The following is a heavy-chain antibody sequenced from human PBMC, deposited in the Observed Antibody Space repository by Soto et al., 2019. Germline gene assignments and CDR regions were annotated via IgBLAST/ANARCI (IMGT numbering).Heavy chain of an antibody. D-gene: IGHD3-10*01. Sequence: EVQLVESGGGLVKPGGSLRLSCAASGFTFSSYSMTWVRQAPGKGLEWVSSISTNSQYIYYADSVQGRFTVSRDHTKNSMYVQMHSLRADDTAVYFCARFVGMIRAYGVDVWGQGTTVTVSS. J-gene: IGHJ6*02. CDR3: ARFVGMIRAYGVDV. V-gene: IGHV3-21*01. CDR2: ISTNSQYI. CDR1: GFTFSSYS.